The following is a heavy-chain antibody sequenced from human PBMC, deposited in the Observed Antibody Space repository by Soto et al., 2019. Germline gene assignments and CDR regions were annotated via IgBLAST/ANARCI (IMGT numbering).Heavy chain of an antibody. V-gene: IGHV2-70*13. CDR2: IDWDNNK. J-gene: IGHJ4*02. D-gene: IGHD6-6*01. CDR1: GFSLSTTGTC. Sequence: SGPTLVNPTQTLTLTCTFSGFSLSTTGTCVTWIRQPPGKALGWLALIDWDNNKYYSTSLKTRLTISEDTSNNQVVLTMTNMDPVFTATFYCALIPQYSDTYYMDSWGQGTLVTVSS. CDR3: ALIPQYSDTYYMDS.